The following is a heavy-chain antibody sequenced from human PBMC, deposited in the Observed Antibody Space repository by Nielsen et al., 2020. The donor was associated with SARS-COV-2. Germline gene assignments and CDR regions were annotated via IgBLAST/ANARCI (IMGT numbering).Heavy chain of an antibody. J-gene: IGHJ4*02. V-gene: IGHV3-74*01. D-gene: IGHD2/OR15-2a*01. Sequence: GESLKISCAASGFTFSNYGMHWVRQGPGKGLVWVSHIKSDGTKTTYADSVKGRFITSRDNAKNTVYLQMNSLKAEDTAVYYCARLRDDGYYFDTGPYDYWGQGSPVTVSS. CDR2: IKSDGTKT. CDR3: ARLRDDGYYFDTGPYDY. CDR1: GFTFSNYG.